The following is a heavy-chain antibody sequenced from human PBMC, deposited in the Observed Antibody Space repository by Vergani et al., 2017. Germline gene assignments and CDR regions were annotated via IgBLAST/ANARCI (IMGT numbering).Heavy chain of an antibody. CDR1: GGSFTSYH. V-gene: IGHV4-34*10. Sequence: QVQLQESGPGLLKPSETLSLTCVVNGGSFTSYHWTWIRQSPGEGLEWVVDIDHTGRPDYNPSLKRRLTMSVDKSRNQFSLTLNSVTATDTAIYFCARVNTETNGHLYYYYYMDVWGQGTAVTVS. J-gene: IGHJ6*03. CDR3: ARVNTETNGHLYYYYYMDV. D-gene: IGHD4-11*01. CDR2: IDHTGRP.